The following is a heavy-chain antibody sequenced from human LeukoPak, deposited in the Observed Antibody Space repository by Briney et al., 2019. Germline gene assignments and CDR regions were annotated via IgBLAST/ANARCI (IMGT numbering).Heavy chain of an antibody. D-gene: IGHD3-10*01. CDR1: GFTVSSNY. CDR2: IYSGGST. V-gene: IGHV3-66*01. Sequence: SGGSLRLSCAASGFTVSSNYMSWVRQAPGKGLEWVSVIYSGGSTYYADSVKGRFTISRDNSKNTLYLQMNSLRAEDTAVYYCARDGPYYYGSGSYSYWGQGTLVTVSS. CDR3: ARDGPYYYGSGSYSY. J-gene: IGHJ4*02.